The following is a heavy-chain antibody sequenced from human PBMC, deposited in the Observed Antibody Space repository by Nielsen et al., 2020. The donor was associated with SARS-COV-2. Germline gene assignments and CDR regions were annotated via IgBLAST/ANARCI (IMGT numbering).Heavy chain of an antibody. J-gene: IGHJ4*02. D-gene: IGHD1-26*01. CDR3: ARSVGAMAPVIDY. V-gene: IGHV1-18*01. CDR2: IIPIFGTA. Sequence: ASVKVSCKASGYTFTSYDIHWVRQATGQGLEWMGGIIPIFGTANYAQKLQGRVTMTTDTSTSTAYMELRSLRSDDTAVYYCARSVGAMAPVIDYWGQGTLVTVSS. CDR1: GYTFTSYD.